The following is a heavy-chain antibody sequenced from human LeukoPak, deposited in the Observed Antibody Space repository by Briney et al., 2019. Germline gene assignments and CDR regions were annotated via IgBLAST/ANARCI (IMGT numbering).Heavy chain of an antibody. J-gene: IGHJ6*02. CDR1: GGSISRGGYY. D-gene: IGHD2-2*01. V-gene: IGHV4-31*03. CDR2: IYYSGTT. Sequence: SETLSLTCTVSGGSISRGGYYWSWIRQHPGKGLEWIGYIYYSGTTYYNPSLKSRVTISVDTSKNQFSLKLSSVTAADTAVYYCAGDLRDCSSTSCFYYYYYGMDVWGQGTTVTVSS. CDR3: AGDLRDCSSTSCFYYYYYGMDV.